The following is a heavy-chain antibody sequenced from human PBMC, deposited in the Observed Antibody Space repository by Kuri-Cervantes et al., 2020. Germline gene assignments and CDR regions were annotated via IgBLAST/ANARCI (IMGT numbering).Heavy chain of an antibody. CDR3: ARDWRSSIAARPGWFDP. D-gene: IGHD6-6*01. CDR1: GFTVSSSY. CDR2: IHDGGST. Sequence: ETLSLTCAASGFTVSSSYMNWVRQVPGKGLEWVSVIHDGGSTYYADSVKGRFTISRDNAKNSLYLQMNSLRDEDTAVYYCARDWRSSIAARPGWFDPWGQGTLVTVSS. V-gene: IGHV3-66*01. J-gene: IGHJ5*02.